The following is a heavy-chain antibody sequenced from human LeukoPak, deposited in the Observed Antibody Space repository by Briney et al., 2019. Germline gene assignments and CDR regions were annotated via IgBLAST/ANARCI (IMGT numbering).Heavy chain of an antibody. CDR1: GFSFSTYW. Sequence: GGSLRLSCAASGFSFSTYWMSWVRQTPEKGLEFVANIDQGGSVRNYMDSLKGRCTISRDNAKKSLYLEINSLRADDTAVYYWARDPESSSFDLWGRGALVTVSS. D-gene: IGHD6-13*01. CDR3: ARDPESSSFDL. V-gene: IGHV3-7*01. CDR2: IDQGGSVR. J-gene: IGHJ4*02.